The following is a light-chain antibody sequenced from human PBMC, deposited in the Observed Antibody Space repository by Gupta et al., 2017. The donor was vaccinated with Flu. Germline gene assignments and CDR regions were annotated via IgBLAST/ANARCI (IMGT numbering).Light chain of an antibody. CDR1: QGVTSNY. CDR3: QEDGSSRWT. J-gene: IGKJ1*01. CDR2: GAS. Sequence: PGERATLSCRASQGVTSNYVAWYQQKPGQAPRLLIYGASTRATGIPDRFSGSGSGEDFTLAISGLEPEDIAVYYCQEDGSSRWTFGQGTKVEIK. V-gene: IGKV3-20*01.